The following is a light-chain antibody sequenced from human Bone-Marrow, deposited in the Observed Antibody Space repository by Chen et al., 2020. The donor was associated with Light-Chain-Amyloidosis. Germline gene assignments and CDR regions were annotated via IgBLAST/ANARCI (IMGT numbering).Light chain of an antibody. CDR2: RDT. Sequence: SYELTQPPSVSVSPGQTARITCSGDDLPTKYAYWYQQKPGQAPVLVIHRDTERPSGISDRFSGSSSGKTATLTIRGVQAEDEADYHCQSADSSGTYEVIFGGGTKLTV. CDR1: DLPTKY. V-gene: IGLV3-25*03. CDR3: QSADSSGTYEVI. J-gene: IGLJ2*01.